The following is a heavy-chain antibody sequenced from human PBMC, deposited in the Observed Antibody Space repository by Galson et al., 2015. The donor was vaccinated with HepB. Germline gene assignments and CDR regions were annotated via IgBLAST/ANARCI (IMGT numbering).Heavy chain of an antibody. CDR2: INPNSGGT. D-gene: IGHD2-15*01. V-gene: IGHV1-2*02. CDR1: GSTFTGQY. J-gene: IGHJ4*02. Sequence: SVKVSCKASGSTFTGQYMHWVRQAPGQGLEWMGRINPNSGGTNYAQKFQGRVTMTRDTSITTAYRELTRLTSDDTAVYYGARDRGYCVRGFCSDFWGQGTLFTCSS. CDR3: ARDRGYCVRGFCSDF.